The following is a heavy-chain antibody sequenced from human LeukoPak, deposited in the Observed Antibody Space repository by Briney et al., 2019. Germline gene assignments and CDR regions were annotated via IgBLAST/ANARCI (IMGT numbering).Heavy chain of an antibody. D-gene: IGHD3-16*01. CDR1: GFTFSSYW. Sequence: PGGSLRLSCAASGFTFSSYWMSWLRQAPGKGLEWVAHIKQDGSEKYYVDSVKGRFTISRDNAKNTLYLQMNSLRAEDTAVYYCARFGSTTFADYWGQGTLVTVSS. V-gene: IGHV3-7*01. CDR3: ARFGSTTFADY. CDR2: IKQDGSEK. J-gene: IGHJ4*02.